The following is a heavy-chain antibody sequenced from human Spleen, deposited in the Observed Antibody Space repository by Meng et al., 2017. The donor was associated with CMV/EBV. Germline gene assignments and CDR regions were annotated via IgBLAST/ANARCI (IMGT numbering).Heavy chain of an antibody. D-gene: IGHD3-10*01. CDR1: EFIFSSYS. Sequence: GGSLRLSCVGSEFIFSSYSMNWVRQAPGKGLEWVASISSGSSYIYYADVVKGRFTVSRDNAKKSLYLQMSSLRAKDTAIYYCARDSPQFSMVRGPPVYYYNGMDVWGQGTTVTVSS. J-gene: IGHJ6*02. V-gene: IGHV3-21*01. CDR3: ARDSPQFSMVRGPPVYYYNGMDV. CDR2: ISSGSSYI.